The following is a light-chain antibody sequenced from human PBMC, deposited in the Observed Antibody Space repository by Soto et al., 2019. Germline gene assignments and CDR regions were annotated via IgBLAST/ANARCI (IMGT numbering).Light chain of an antibody. V-gene: IGLV2-14*03. CDR1: ISDVGDYNY. Sequence: QSALTQPASVSGSPGQSITISCTGTISDVGDYNYVSWYQNHPGKAPKLMIYDVSTRPSGVSYRFSGSKSGNTASLTISGVQTEDEADDYCSSYTSTSTLVVFGGGTKLTVL. CDR3: SSYTSTSTLVV. CDR2: DVS. J-gene: IGLJ2*01.